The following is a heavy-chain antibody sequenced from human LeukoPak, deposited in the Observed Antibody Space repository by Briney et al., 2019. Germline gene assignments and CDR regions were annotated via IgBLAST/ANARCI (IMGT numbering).Heavy chain of an antibody. CDR3: AREVDYYDSSGYYTRSDY. J-gene: IGHJ4*02. D-gene: IGHD3-22*01. V-gene: IGHV3-53*01. CDR1: GFTVSSNY. Sequence: GGSLRLSCAASGFTVSSNYMSWVRQAPGKGLEGVSVIYSGGSTYYADSVKGRFTISRDNSKNTLYLQMNSLRAEDTAVYYCAREVDYYDSSGYYTRSDYWGQGTLVTVSS. CDR2: IYSGGST.